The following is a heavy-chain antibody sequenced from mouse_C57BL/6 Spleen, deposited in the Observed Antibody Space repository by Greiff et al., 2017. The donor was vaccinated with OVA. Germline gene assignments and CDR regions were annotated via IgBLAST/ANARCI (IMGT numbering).Heavy chain of an antibody. CDR1: GYSITSGYY. J-gene: IGHJ4*01. CDR3: ARGNWAMDY. Sequence: EVQLVESGPGLVKPSQSLSLTCSVTGYSITSGYYWNWIRQFPGNKLEWMGYISYDGSNNYNPSLKNRISITRDTSKNPSFLKLNSVTTEDTATYYCARGNWAMDYWGQGTSVTVSS. CDR2: ISYDGSN. V-gene: IGHV3-6*01.